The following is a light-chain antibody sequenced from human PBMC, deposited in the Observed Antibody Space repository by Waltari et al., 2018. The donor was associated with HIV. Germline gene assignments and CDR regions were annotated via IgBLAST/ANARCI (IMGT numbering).Light chain of an antibody. CDR1: SGPSTYV. J-gene: IGLJ2*01. CDR3: QTWGAGIQV. V-gene: IGLV4-69*01. Sequence: QLALTQSPSASPSLGASVNLPCSLRSGPSTYVLHWHPQQPARGPRFLMKVNSDGSHNKRDEIPDRFSGSSSGAERYLTISSLQYEDEADYYCQTWGAGIQVFGGGTKLTVL. CDR2: VNSDGSH.